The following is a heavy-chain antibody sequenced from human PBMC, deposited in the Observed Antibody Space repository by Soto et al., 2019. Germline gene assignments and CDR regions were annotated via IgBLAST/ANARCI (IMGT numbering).Heavy chain of an antibody. D-gene: IGHD3-22*01. J-gene: IGHJ5*02. CDR2: IYYRGGS. V-gene: IGHV4-30-4*01. CDR3: ARDTAAKYSDSHSYCPHCGP. CDR1: GDSIYTDYY. Sequence: SETLSLTCAVSGDSIYTDYYSGRIRKPPGKDLEWIGPIYYRGGSFYSPSLKSRLALSVDTSKHQFSLRLSSVTAADTSVYYCARDTAAKYSDSHSYCPHCGPWGQGTLVTVSS.